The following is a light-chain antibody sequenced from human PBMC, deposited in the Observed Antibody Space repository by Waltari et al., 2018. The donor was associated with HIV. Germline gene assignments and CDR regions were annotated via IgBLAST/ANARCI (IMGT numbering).Light chain of an antibody. V-gene: IGLV3-19*01. CDR1: SLKIYY. CDR2: GET. CDR3: NSRDNSGKFCL. Sequence: SSELTQDPSVSVALGQTVKITCQGDSLKIYYANWYQQKPGQAPVLVIYGETKRPSGIPDRFSGSGSGNTASLIITGVQAEDEADYYCNSRDNSGKFCLFGPATKVTVL. J-gene: IGLJ1*01.